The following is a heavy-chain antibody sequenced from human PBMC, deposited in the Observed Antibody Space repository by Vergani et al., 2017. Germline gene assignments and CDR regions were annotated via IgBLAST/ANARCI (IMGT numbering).Heavy chain of an antibody. Sequence: QVQLVESGGGVVQPGRSLRLSCAASGFTFSSYGMHWVRQAPGKGLEGVAVIWYDGSNKYYADSVKGRLTISRDNSKNTLYLQMNSLIAEDTAVYYCARGDFWTSGYYYGMDVWGQGTTVTVSS. CDR1: GFTFSSYG. V-gene: IGHV3-33*01. D-gene: IGHD3/OR15-3a*01. CDR3: ARGDFWTSGYYYGMDV. CDR2: IWYDGSNK. J-gene: IGHJ6*02.